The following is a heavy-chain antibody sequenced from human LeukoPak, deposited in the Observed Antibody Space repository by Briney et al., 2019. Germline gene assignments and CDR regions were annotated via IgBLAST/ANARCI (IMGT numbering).Heavy chain of an antibody. CDR3: ARGPTYSSGWYDFDY. J-gene: IGHJ4*02. Sequence: PSETLSLTCTVSGDSISSGSYYWSWIRQPAGKGLEWIGRIYTSGSTNYNPSLKSRVTISVDTSKNQFSLKLSSVTAADTAVYYCARGPTYSSGWYDFDYWGQGTLVTVSS. V-gene: IGHV4-61*02. CDR1: GDSISSGSYY. CDR2: IYTSGST. D-gene: IGHD6-19*01.